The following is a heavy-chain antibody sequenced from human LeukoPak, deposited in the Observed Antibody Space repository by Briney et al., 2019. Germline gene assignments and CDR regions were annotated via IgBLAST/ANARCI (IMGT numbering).Heavy chain of an antibody. J-gene: IGHJ3*01. CDR3: ARGFAAMGTHAFDL. D-gene: IGHD5-18*01. V-gene: IGHV4-34*01. CDR2: IIHSGRT. Sequence: PSETLSLTCGVYGGSFSGYYWTWIRQSPGMGLEWIGEIIHSGRTNYNPSLTSRVSISVDTSKNQFSLELSSVTAADTAVYYCARGFAAMGTHAFDLWGQGTMVTVSS. CDR1: GGSFSGYY.